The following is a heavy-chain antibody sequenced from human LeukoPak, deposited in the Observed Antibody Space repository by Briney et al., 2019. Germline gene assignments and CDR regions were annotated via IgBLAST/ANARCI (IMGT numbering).Heavy chain of an antibody. Sequence: PGGSLRLSCAASGFTFSSYEMNCVRQAPGKGLEWVSYISSSGSTIYYADSVKGRFTISRDNAKNSLYLQMNSLRAEDTAVYYCARESGSYFSAFDIWGQGTMVTVSS. CDR3: ARESGSYFSAFDI. D-gene: IGHD1-26*01. CDR2: ISSSGSTI. V-gene: IGHV3-48*03. J-gene: IGHJ3*02. CDR1: GFTFSSYE.